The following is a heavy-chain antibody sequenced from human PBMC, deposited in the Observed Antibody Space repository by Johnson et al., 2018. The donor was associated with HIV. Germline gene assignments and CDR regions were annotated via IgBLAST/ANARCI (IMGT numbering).Heavy chain of an antibody. J-gene: IGHJ3*02. V-gene: IGHV3-48*04. CDR2: ISSSGSTI. D-gene: IGHD3-16*01. Sequence: VQLLESGGGLVQPGGSLRLSCAASGFTFSSYAMSWVRQAPGKGLEWVSYISSSGSTIYYADSVKGRFSISRDNAKNSLYLQMNSLKTEDTAMYYCTTDSQATSMITIEDAFDIWGQGTMVTVSS. CDR1: GFTFSSYA. CDR3: TTDSQATSMITIEDAFDI.